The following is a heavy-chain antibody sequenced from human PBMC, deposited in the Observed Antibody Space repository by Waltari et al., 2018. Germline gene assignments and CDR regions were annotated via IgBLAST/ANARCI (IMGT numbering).Heavy chain of an antibody. CDR1: GFSFDDYA. J-gene: IGHJ4*02. Sequence: EVQLVESGGGLVQPGRSLRLSCAASGFSFDDYAMHWVRQAQGKGLEWVSGISWKSGSTAYADSVEGRFTISRDNAKNSLYLQMHSLRPEDTALYYCVKDRGLYSSSSGLDYWGQGTLVTVSS. CDR2: ISWKSGST. V-gene: IGHV3-9*01. CDR3: VKDRGLYSSSSGLDY. D-gene: IGHD6-6*01.